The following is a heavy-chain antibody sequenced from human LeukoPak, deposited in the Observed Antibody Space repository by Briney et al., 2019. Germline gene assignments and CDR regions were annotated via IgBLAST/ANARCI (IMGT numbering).Heavy chain of an antibody. Sequence: GASVKVSCKASGGTFSSYAISWVRQAPGQGLEWMGRIIPILGIANYAQKFQGRVTITADKSTSTAYMELSSLRSEDTAVYYCARDSYGRGPARSFLWGQGTMVTVSS. D-gene: IGHD3-10*01. CDR3: ARDSYGRGPARSFL. V-gene: IGHV1-69*04. CDR2: IIPILGIA. J-gene: IGHJ3*01. CDR1: GGTFSSYA.